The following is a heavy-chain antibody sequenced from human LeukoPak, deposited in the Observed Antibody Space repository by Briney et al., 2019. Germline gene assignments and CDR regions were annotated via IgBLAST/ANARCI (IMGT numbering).Heavy chain of an antibody. Sequence: GGSLRLSCVVSGLTFSDYWMSWVRQAPGKGLEWVGNIKQDGSETYYGDSVEGRFTISRDNAKKSLYLQMNNLRAEDTAVYYCARHPTFFDYWGQGALVSVSS. CDR1: GLTFSDYW. D-gene: IGHD1-1*01. J-gene: IGHJ4*02. CDR3: ARHPTFFDY. CDR2: IKQDGSET. V-gene: IGHV3-7*01.